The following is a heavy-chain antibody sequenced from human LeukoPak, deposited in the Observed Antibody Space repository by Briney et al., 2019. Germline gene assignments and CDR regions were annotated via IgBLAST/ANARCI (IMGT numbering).Heavy chain of an antibody. Sequence: PGGSLRLSCTASGFTFGDYAMSWFRQAPGKGLEGVSFIRSKAYGGTTEYAASVKGRFTISRDDSKSIAYLQMNSLKTVDTAVYYCTRERTEVPIPDYWGQGTLVTVSS. CDR3: TRERTEVPIPDY. V-gene: IGHV3-49*03. CDR2: IRSKAYGGTT. CDR1: GFTFGDYA. J-gene: IGHJ4*02.